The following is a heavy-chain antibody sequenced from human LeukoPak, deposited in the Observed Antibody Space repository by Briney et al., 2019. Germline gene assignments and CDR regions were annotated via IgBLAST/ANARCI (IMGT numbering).Heavy chain of an antibody. D-gene: IGHD3-9*01. Sequence: GGSLRLSCAASGFTFSSYWMSWVRQAPGKGLEWVANIKQDGSEKYYVDSVKSRFTISRDNAKNSLYLQMNSLGAEDTAVYYCASDILTGTQGPLFDYWGQGTLVTVSS. CDR3: ASDILTGTQGPLFDY. V-gene: IGHV3-7*03. CDR1: GFTFSSYW. J-gene: IGHJ4*02. CDR2: IKQDGSEK.